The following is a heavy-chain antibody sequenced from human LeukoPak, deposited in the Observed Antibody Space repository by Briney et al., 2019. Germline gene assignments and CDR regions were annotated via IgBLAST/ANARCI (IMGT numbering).Heavy chain of an antibody. CDR3: ARDSGSYGRNAFDI. CDR1: GFTFSSYA. J-gene: IGHJ3*02. Sequence: KTGGSLRLSCAASGFTFSSYAMSWIRQAPGKGLEWVSSISSSSSYIYYADSVKGRFTISRDNAKNSLYLQMNSLRAEDTAVYYCARDSGSYGRNAFDIWGQGTMVTVSS. V-gene: IGHV3-21*01. CDR2: ISSSSSYI. D-gene: IGHD1-26*01.